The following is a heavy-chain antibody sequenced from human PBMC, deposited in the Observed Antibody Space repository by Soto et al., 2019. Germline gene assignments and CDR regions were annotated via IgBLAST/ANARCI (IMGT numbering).Heavy chain of an antibody. V-gene: IGHV3-13*05. Sequence: EVQLVESGGGLVQPGGSLRLSCEASGFTFRNYDMHWVRQGTGKGLEWVSGISAAGDPDYADSVEGRFTISRENAQNSFFLQMYSLRGGDTDVYYCARTDSDFYGLDVWGQGTTVIVSS. J-gene: IGHJ6*02. CDR3: ARTDSDFYGLDV. D-gene: IGHD5-18*01. CDR1: GFTFRNYD. CDR2: ISAAGDP.